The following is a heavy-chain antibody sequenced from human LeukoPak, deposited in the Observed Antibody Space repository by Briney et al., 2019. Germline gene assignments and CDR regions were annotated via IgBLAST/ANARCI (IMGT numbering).Heavy chain of an antibody. CDR3: AKGYDFWSGYTLDP. Sequence: QAGGSLRLSCAASGFTFSSYAMSWVRQAPGKGLEWVSAISGSGGSTYYADSVKGRFTISRDNSKNTLYLQMNSLRAEDTAVYYCAKGYDFWSGYTLDPWGQGTLVTVSS. CDR1: GFTFSSYA. CDR2: ISGSGGST. J-gene: IGHJ5*02. V-gene: IGHV3-23*01. D-gene: IGHD3-3*01.